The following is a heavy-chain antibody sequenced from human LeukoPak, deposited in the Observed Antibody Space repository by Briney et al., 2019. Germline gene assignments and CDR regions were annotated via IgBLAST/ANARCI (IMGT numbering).Heavy chain of an antibody. Sequence: SQTLSLTCTVSGGSLSSGSYYWGWVRQPAGKGLEWMGRIYTSGSTNYNPSLKSRVTISVGPSKNQLSLKLSSVTAADTAVYYCARDRYKWELSDWGQGTLVTVSS. CDR3: ARDRYKWELSD. CDR2: IYTSGST. D-gene: IGHD1-26*01. J-gene: IGHJ4*02. CDR1: GGSLSSGSYY. V-gene: IGHV4-61*02.